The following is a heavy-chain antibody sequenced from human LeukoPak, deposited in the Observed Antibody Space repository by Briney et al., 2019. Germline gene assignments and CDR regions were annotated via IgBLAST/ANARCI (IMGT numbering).Heavy chain of an antibody. V-gene: IGHV3-21*04. Sequence: GGSLRLSCAASGFTFSSYSMNWVRQAPGKGLEWVSSISSSSSYIYYADSVKGRFTISRDNAKNSLYLQMNGLRAEDTAVYYCARDKVTTGWYYYYGMDVWGQGTTVTVSS. CDR2: ISSSSSYI. J-gene: IGHJ6*02. D-gene: IGHD4-17*01. CDR1: GFTFSSYS. CDR3: ARDKVTTGWYYYYGMDV.